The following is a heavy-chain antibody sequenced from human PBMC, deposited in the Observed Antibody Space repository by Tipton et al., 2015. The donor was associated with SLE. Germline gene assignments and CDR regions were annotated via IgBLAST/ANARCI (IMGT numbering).Heavy chain of an antibody. CDR2: IRSDGSSQ. V-gene: IGHV3-30*02. J-gene: IGHJ4*02. Sequence: SLRLSCAASGFTFSSYWMHWVRQAPGKGLEWLAFIRSDGSSQHYAKTLKGRSTISRDNSENTVYLHMNSLKPEDTALYYCGKDFSWSIDYWGRGTLVTVSS. D-gene: IGHD6-13*01. CDR3: GKDFSWSIDY. CDR1: GFTFSSYW.